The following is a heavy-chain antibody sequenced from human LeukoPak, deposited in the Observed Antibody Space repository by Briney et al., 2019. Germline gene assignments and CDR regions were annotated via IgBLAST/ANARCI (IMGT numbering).Heavy chain of an antibody. J-gene: IGHJ4*02. CDR3: TRHNRYSGVFDY. CDR1: GFTFSGSA. CDR2: IRSKANSYAT. V-gene: IGHV3-73*01. Sequence: PGGSLKLSCAASGFTFSGSAMHWVRQASGKGLEWVGRIRSKANSYATAHAASVKGRFTISRDDSKNTAYLQMNSMKTEDTAVYYCTRHNRYSGVFDYWGQGTLVTVSS. D-gene: IGHD3-10*01.